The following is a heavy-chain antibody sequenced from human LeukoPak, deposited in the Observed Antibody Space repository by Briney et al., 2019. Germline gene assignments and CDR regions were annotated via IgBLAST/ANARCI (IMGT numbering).Heavy chain of an antibody. CDR3: ARAPLRLGELSSDHSDY. Sequence: TSETLSLTCTVSGGSISSGGYYWSWIRQHPGKGLEWIGYIYYSRSTYYNPSLKSRVTISVDTSKNHFSLKLSSVTAADTAVYYCARAPLRLGELSSDHSDYWGQGTLVTVSS. CDR1: GGSISSGGYY. CDR2: IYYSRST. D-gene: IGHD3-16*02. V-gene: IGHV4-31*03. J-gene: IGHJ4*02.